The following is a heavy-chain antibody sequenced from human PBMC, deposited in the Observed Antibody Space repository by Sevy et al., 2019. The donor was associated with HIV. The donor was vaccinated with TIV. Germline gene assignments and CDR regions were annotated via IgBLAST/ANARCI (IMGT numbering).Heavy chain of an antibody. D-gene: IGHD3-3*01. J-gene: IGHJ6*02. CDR1: GGSISSYY. Sequence: SETLSLTCTVSGGSISSYYWSWIRQPPGKGLEWIGYIYYSGSTNYNPSLKSRVTISVDTSKNQFSLKLSSVTAADTAVYYCVRGYYDFWSGYKYYYYYGMDVWCQGTTVTVSS. CDR2: IYYSGST. CDR3: VRGYYDFWSGYKYYYYYGMDV. V-gene: IGHV4-59*01.